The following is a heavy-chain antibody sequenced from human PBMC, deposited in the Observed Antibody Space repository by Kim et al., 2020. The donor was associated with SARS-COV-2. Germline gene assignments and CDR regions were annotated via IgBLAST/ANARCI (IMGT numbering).Heavy chain of an antibody. D-gene: IGHD4-17*01. Sequence: GGSLRLSCAASGFTFSSYDMHWVRQATGKGLEWVSAIGTAGDTYYPGSVKGRFTISRENAKNSLYLQMNSLRAGDTAVYYCARGGKTVTTFYYYYGMDVWGQGTTVTVSS. CDR1: GFTFSSYD. J-gene: IGHJ6*02. CDR3: ARGGKTVTTFYYYYGMDV. V-gene: IGHV3-13*04. CDR2: IGTAGDT.